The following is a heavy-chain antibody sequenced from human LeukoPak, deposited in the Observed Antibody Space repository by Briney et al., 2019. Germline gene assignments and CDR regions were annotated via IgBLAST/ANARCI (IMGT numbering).Heavy chain of an antibody. CDR3: TRGNPTYYYDSSGHSDY. Sequence: ASVKVSCKASGYTFTSYDINWVRQATGQGLEWMGWMNPNSGNTGYAQKFQGRVTMTRNTSISTAHMELSSLRSEDTAVYYCTRGNPTYYYDSSGHSDYWGQGTLVTVSS. V-gene: IGHV1-8*01. J-gene: IGHJ4*02. CDR1: GYTFTSYD. CDR2: MNPNSGNT. D-gene: IGHD3-22*01.